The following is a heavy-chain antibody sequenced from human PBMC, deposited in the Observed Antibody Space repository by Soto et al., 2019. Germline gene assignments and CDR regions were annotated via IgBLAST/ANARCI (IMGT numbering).Heavy chain of an antibody. CDR1: GGSISSGGYY. V-gene: IGHV4-31*03. CDR2: IYYSGST. Sequence: SETLSLTCTVSGGSISSGGYYWSWIRQHPGKGLEWIGYIYYSGSTYYNPSLKSRVTISVDTSKNQFSLKLSSVTAADTAVYYCARAHYYDSSALDYWGQGTLVTVSS. J-gene: IGHJ4*02. CDR3: ARAHYYDSSALDY. D-gene: IGHD3-22*01.